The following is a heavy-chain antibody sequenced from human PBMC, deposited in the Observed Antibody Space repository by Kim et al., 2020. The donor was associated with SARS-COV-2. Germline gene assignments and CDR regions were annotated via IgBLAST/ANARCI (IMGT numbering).Heavy chain of an antibody. V-gene: IGHV3-7*01. CDR3: TREGWGSLLDS. CDR2: IKEDGSQE. CDR1: GFIFRDFW. J-gene: IGHJ4*02. D-gene: IGHD3-16*01. Sequence: GGSLRLSCAASGFIFRDFWMSWVRQAPGKGLEWVAHIKEDGSQENHVDSVAGRFTISRDNAKNSLYLYMNSLRVEDTAVYYCTREGWGSLLDSWGQGTLVTVSS.